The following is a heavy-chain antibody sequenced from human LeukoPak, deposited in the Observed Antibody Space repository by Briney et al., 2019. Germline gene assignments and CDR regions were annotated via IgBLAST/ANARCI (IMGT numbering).Heavy chain of an antibody. CDR3: ARDLELQLNYYFDY. V-gene: IGHV1-2*02. CDR2: INPNSGGT. D-gene: IGHD5-24*01. J-gene: IGHJ4*02. Sequence: GASVKVSCKASGYTFTGYYMHWVRQAPGQGLEWMGWINPNSGGTNYAQKFQGRVTMTRDTSISTAYMELSRLRSDDTAVYYCARDLELQLNYYFDYWGQGTLVTVSS. CDR1: GYTFTGYY.